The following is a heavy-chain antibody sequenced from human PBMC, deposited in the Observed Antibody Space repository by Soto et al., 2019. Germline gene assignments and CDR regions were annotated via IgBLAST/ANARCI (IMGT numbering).Heavy chain of an antibody. CDR2: INAGNGNT. V-gene: IGHV1-3*01. J-gene: IGHJ4*02. CDR3: ARADIVVVTATLMAVFDD. Sequence: ASVKVSCKASGYTFTSYAMHWVRQAPGQRLEWMGWINAGNGNTKYSQKFQGRATITRDTSASTAYMELSSLRSEDTAVYYCARADIVVVTATLMAVFDDWAQGTLVTVSS. CDR1: GYTFTSYA. D-gene: IGHD2-21*02.